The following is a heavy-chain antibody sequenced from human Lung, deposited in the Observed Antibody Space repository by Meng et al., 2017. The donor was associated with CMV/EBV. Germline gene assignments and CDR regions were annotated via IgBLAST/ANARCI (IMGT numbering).Heavy chain of an antibody. V-gene: IGHV1-2*06. D-gene: IGHD6-19*01. CDR2: GNPVSDDT. Sequence: VQLVQSGAEVKRPGASVKISCQASGYTFSGFYMNWARQAPGHGLEWLGRGNPVSDDTHYAQKFVGRLTVTRGATINTAFMELTSLRPDDTAVYYCAKSSDNGWSSWGPGTLVTVSS. CDR1: GYTFSGFY. J-gene: IGHJ4*01. CDR3: AKSSDNGWSS.